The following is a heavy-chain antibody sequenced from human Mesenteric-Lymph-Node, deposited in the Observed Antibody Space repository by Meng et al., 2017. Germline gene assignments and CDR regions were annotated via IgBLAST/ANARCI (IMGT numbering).Heavy chain of an antibody. Sequence: GESLKISCAASGFTFSSYWMSWVRQAPGKGLEWVANIKQDGSEKCYVDSVKGRFTISRDNAKNSLYLQINSLRAEDTAVYYCARDRFLSVTAFDYYGSSGYWMDVWGQGTTVTVSS. V-gene: IGHV3-7*01. D-gene: IGHD3-22*01. CDR3: ARDRFLSVTAFDYYGSSGYWMDV. J-gene: IGHJ6*02. CDR2: IKQDGSEK. CDR1: GFTFSSYW.